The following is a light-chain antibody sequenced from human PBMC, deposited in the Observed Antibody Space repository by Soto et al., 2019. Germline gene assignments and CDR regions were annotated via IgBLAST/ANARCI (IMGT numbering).Light chain of an antibody. CDR2: GIS. Sequence: EIVMTPSPATLSVSPGERATLSCRASQSVSSNLAWYQQKPGQAPRLLIYGISKRATDIPDRFSGSGSGTEFTLTVSSLEPEDFAVYYCQQRSNWPPITFGQGTRLEIK. J-gene: IGKJ5*01. CDR3: QQRSNWPPIT. CDR1: QSVSSN. V-gene: IGKV3-11*01.